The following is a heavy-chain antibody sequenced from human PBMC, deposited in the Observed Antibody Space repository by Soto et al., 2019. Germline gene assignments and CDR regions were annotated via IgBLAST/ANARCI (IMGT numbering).Heavy chain of an antibody. Sequence: PGGSLRLSCAASGFTFSSYWMSWVRQAPGKGLEWVANIKQDGSEKYYVDSVKGRFTISRDNAKNSLYLQMKSLRAEDTAVYYCARHRSRDPFDIWGQGTMVTVSS. V-gene: IGHV3-7*01. D-gene: IGHD6-13*01. CDR1: GFTFSSYW. J-gene: IGHJ3*02. CDR3: ARHRSRDPFDI. CDR2: IKQDGSEK.